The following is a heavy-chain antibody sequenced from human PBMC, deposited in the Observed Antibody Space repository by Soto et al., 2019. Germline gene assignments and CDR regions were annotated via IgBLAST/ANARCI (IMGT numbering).Heavy chain of an antibody. J-gene: IGHJ6*02. V-gene: IGHV5-51*01. CDR3: AREYTAWPLAYGLDV. Sequence: PGESLKISCKGSGYSFTSYWIGWVRQMPGKGLEWMGIIYPGDSDTRYSPSFQGQVTISADKSISTAYLQMNSLRAEDTAVYYCAREYTAWPLAYGLDVWGQGTTVTVSS. CDR1: GYSFTSYW. D-gene: IGHD2-2*02. CDR2: IYPGDSDT.